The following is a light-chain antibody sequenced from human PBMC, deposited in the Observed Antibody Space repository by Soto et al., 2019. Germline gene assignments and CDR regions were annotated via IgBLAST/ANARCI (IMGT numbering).Light chain of an antibody. CDR2: DAS. J-gene: IGKJ4*01. V-gene: IGKV3-11*01. CDR3: QQRSNWHT. CDR1: QSVSSY. Sequence: EIVLTQSPATLSLSPGERATLSCRASQSVSSYLAWYQQKPGQAPRLLIYDASNRATGIPARFSGSWSGTDFTLTISILEPEDFAVYYCQQRSNWHTFGGGTKVESK.